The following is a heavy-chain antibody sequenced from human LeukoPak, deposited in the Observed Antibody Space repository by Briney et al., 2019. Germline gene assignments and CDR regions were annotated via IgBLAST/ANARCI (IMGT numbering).Heavy chain of an antibody. CDR2: MNPNSGNT. J-gene: IGHJ6*03. Sequence: ASVKVSCKASGYTFTSYDINWVRRATGQGLEWMGWMNPNSGNTGYAQKFQGRVTMTRNTSISTAYMELSSLRSDDTAVFYCARDHGGDRDGYFYYYMDVWGKGTTVIVSS. CDR3: ARDHGGDRDGYFYYYMDV. V-gene: IGHV1-8*01. D-gene: IGHD3-16*01. CDR1: GYTFTSYD.